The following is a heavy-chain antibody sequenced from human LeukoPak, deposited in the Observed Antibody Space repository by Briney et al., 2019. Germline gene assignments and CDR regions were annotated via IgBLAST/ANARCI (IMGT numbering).Heavy chain of an antibody. CDR3: ARHFRTVTTLYYFDY. CDR2: ISAYNGNT. CDR1: GYTFTSYG. D-gene: IGHD4-17*01. Sequence: GASVKVSCKASGYTFTSYGISWVRQAPGQGLEWMEWISAYNGNTNYAQKLQGRVTMTTDTSTSTAYMELRSLRSDDTAVYYCARHFRTVTTLYYFDYWGQGTLVTVSS. J-gene: IGHJ4*02. V-gene: IGHV1-18*01.